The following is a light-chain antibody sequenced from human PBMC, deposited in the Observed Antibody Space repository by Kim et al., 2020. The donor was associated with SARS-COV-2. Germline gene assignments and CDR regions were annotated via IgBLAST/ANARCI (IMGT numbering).Light chain of an antibody. CDR3: QQYYKKPYT. Sequence: DIQMTQSPSSLSASVGDRVTITCRASQDIYDSLAWYQQTPGKAPKILLYAAFRLESGVPSRFSGSGSVTAYTLTINSLQPEDFATYSCQQYYKKPYTFGPGTKVNIK. CDR1: QDIYDS. CDR2: AAF. J-gene: IGKJ3*01. V-gene: IGKV1-NL1*01.